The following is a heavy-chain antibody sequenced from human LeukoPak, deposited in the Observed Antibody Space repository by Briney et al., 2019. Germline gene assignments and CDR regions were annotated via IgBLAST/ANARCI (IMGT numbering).Heavy chain of an antibody. J-gene: IGHJ4*02. CDR3: ARDSGSGSNDY. V-gene: IGHV1-3*01. Sequence: GASVKVSCKASGYTFTSYAMHWVRRAPGQRLEWMGWINAGNGNTKYSQNFQGRVTFISNTSATTAFMELSSLRSEDAAVYYCARDSGSGSNDYWGQGTLVTVSS. D-gene: IGHD1-26*01. CDR2: INAGNGNT. CDR1: GYTFTSYA.